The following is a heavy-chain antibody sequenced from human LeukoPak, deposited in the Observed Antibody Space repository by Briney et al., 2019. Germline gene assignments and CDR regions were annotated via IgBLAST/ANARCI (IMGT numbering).Heavy chain of an antibody. D-gene: IGHD2-15*01. CDR3: AKLRSYDIVVVVAATDFDY. Sequence: GGSLRLSCAASGFTFSSYGMHWVRQAPGKGLEWVAVISYDGSNKYYADSVKGRFTTSRDNSKNTLYLQMNSLRAEDTAVYYCAKLRSYDIVVVVAATDFDYWGQGTLVTVSS. J-gene: IGHJ4*02. V-gene: IGHV3-30*18. CDR2: ISYDGSNK. CDR1: GFTFSSYG.